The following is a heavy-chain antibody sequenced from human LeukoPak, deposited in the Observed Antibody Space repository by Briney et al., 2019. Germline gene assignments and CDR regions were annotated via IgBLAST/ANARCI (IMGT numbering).Heavy chain of an antibody. Sequence: ASVKVSCKVSGYTLTELSMHWVRQAPGKGLEWMGGFDPEDGETIYAQKFQGRVTMTEDTSTDTAYMELSSLRFDDTAVYYCARPLRYFDWTAFDYWGQGTLVTVSS. J-gene: IGHJ4*02. CDR1: GYTLTELS. D-gene: IGHD3-9*01. CDR2: FDPEDGET. V-gene: IGHV1-24*01. CDR3: ARPLRYFDWTAFDY.